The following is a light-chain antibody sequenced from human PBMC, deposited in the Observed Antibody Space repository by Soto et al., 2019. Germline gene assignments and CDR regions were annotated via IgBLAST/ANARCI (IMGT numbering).Light chain of an antibody. CDR1: QTISSW. V-gene: IGKV1-5*03. Sequence: DIQISQSPSPLSVSVGDRVTIPCRASQTISSWLAWYKQKPGKAAKLMIYKASTLKSGVPSRLSGSGSGTEFTLTISSMKPDDFATYYCQYYRGLSSFGPGTKVDIK. CDR3: QYYRGLSS. CDR2: KAS. J-gene: IGKJ3*01.